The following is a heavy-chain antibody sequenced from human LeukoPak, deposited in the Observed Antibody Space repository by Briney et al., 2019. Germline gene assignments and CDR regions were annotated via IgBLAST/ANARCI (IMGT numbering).Heavy chain of an antibody. J-gene: IGHJ4*02. CDR2: ITGSGDTT. Sequence: GGSLRLSCAAPGFIFRNYAMSWVRQAPGKGLEWVSAITGSGDTTYYADSVKGRFTISRDNSKNTLYVEMNTLRAEDTAVYYCAKWGDYDILTGYYVSDFWGQGTLVTVSS. CDR1: GFIFRNYA. CDR3: AKWGDYDILTGYYVSDF. D-gene: IGHD3-9*01. V-gene: IGHV3-23*01.